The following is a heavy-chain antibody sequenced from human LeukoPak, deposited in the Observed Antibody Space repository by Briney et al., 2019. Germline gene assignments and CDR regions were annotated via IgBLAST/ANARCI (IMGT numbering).Heavy chain of an antibody. J-gene: IGHJ4*02. CDR2: INSDGSST. Sequence: GGSLRLSCAASGFTFSSYWMHWVRQGPGKGLVWVSSINSDGSSTTYADSVKGRFTISRDNAKNTLYLQMNSLRAEDTAVYYCARDPSRDYGDYFDYWGQGTLVTVSS. D-gene: IGHD4-17*01. V-gene: IGHV3-74*01. CDR3: ARDPSRDYGDYFDY. CDR1: GFTFSSYW.